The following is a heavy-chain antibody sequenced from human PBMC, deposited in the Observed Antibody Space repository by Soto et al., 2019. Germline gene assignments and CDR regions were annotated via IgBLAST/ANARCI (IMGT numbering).Heavy chain of an antibody. CDR3: AKDRGLVLSFYFDY. CDR2: ISWNSGSI. D-gene: IGHD6-19*01. Sequence: ESGGGLVQSGRSLRLSCAASGFTFDDYAMHWVRQAPGKGLEWVSGISWNSGSIGYADSVKGRFTISRDNAKNSLYLQMNSLRAEDTALYYCAKDRGLVLSFYFDYWGQGTLVTVSS. V-gene: IGHV3-9*01. J-gene: IGHJ4*02. CDR1: GFTFDDYA.